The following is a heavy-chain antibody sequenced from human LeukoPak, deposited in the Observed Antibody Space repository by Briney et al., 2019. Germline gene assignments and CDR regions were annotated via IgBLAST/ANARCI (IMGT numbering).Heavy chain of an antibody. CDR3: ARQAAGYSYATYFDY. Sequence: PSETLSLTCTVSGGSISSYYWSWIRQPPGKGLEWIGYIYYSGSTNYNPSLKSRVTISVDTSKNQFSLKLSSVTAAGTAVYYCARQAAGYSYATYFDYWGRGTLVTVSS. CDR1: GGSISSYY. J-gene: IGHJ4*02. CDR2: IYYSGST. D-gene: IGHD5-18*01. V-gene: IGHV4-59*08.